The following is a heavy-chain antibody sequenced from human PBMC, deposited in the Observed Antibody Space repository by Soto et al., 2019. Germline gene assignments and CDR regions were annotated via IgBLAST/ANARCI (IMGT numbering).Heavy chain of an antibody. Sequence: GGSLRLSCAASGFTFSSYGMHWVRQAPGKGLEWVAVIRYDGSNKYYADSVKGRFTISRDDSKNMLYLQMNSLRAEDTAVYYCARATRPGSLLYYYGTDVWGQGTTVTVSS. J-gene: IGHJ6*02. CDR2: IRYDGSNK. V-gene: IGHV3-33*01. D-gene: IGHD3-10*01. CDR3: ARATRPGSLLYYYGTDV. CDR1: GFTFSSYG.